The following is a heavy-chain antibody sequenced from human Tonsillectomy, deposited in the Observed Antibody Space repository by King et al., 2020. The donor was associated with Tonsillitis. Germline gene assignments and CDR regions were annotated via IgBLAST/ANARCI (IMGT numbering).Heavy chain of an antibody. CDR1: GYTFSSYG. J-gene: IGHJ1*01. CDR3: ASSYYDTSCYYYFQH. V-gene: IGHV1-18*01. Sequence: QLVQSGAEVKKPGASVKVSCKASGYTFSSYGISWVRQAPGQGLEWMGWISVYNGNTNYAQKLQDRVTMTTDTSTSTAYMALRSLRSDETAVYYCASSYYDTSCYYYFQHWGQGTLVTVSS. D-gene: IGHD3-22*01. CDR2: ISVYNGNT.